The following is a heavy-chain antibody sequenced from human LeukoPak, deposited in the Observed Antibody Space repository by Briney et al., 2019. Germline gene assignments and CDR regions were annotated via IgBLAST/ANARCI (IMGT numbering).Heavy chain of an antibody. D-gene: IGHD3-10*01. J-gene: IGHJ4*02. Sequence: KSSETLSLTCTVSGYSISSGYYWGWIRQPPGKGLEWIGSIYHSGSTYYNPSLKSRVTISVDTSKNQFSLKLSSVTAADTAVYYCARARGVRGVPIDYWGQGTLVTVSS. V-gene: IGHV4-38-2*02. CDR3: ARARGVRGVPIDY. CDR2: IYHSGST. CDR1: GYSISSGYY.